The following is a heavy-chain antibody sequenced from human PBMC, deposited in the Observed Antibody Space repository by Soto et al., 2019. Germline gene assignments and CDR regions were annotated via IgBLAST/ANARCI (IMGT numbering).Heavy chain of an antibody. D-gene: IGHD1-26*01. Sequence: PGGSLRLSCAVSGFTFSDFDMSWVRQAPGKGLEWVSSITSNSVYVYYEDSLKGRFTISRDNAKSSPYLQMNSLRADDTAVYYCARDLSGGNYYYHGLDVWGQGTTVTVSS. V-gene: IGHV3-21*01. CDR1: GFTFSDFD. J-gene: IGHJ6*02. CDR3: ARDLSGGNYYYHGLDV. CDR2: ITSNSVYV.